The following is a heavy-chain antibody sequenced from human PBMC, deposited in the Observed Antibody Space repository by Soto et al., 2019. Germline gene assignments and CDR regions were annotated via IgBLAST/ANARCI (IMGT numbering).Heavy chain of an antibody. CDR3: ARDRYGDYPSDYYYMDV. CDR2: ISSSSSTI. D-gene: IGHD4-17*01. V-gene: IGHV3-48*01. J-gene: IGHJ6*03. Sequence: SLRLSCAASGFTFSSYSMNWVRQAPGKGLEWVSYISSSSSTIYYADSVKGRFTISRDNAKNSLYLQMNSLRAEDTAVYYCARDRYGDYPSDYYYMDVWGKGTTVTVSS. CDR1: GFTFSSYS.